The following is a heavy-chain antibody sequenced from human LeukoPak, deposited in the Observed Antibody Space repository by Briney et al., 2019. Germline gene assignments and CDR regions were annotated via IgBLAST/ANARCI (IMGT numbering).Heavy chain of an antibody. CDR1: GFTFDGYG. Sequence: GGSLRLSCAASGFTFDGYGMSWVRQAPGKGLEWVSGITWNGGSTGYADSVKGRFTISRDNAKNSLYLQMNSLRAEDTAVYYCARGIYRIFGVVIRWFDPWGQGTLVTVSS. CDR2: ITWNGGST. D-gene: IGHD3-3*01. CDR3: ARGIYRIFGVVIRWFDP. J-gene: IGHJ5*02. V-gene: IGHV3-20*04.